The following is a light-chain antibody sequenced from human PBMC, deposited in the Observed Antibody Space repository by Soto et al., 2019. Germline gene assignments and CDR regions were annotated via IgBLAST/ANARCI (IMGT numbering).Light chain of an antibody. CDR2: KAS. V-gene: IGKV1-5*03. Sequence: DIPMTQSPSTLSASVGDRVTITCRASQSISPWLAWYQQKPGKAPKILIYKASSLESGVPSRFSGSGSGTEFTLTISSLQPDDFATYYCQQYKTYSRTFGQGTKLEIK. CDR3: QQYKTYSRT. J-gene: IGKJ2*01. CDR1: QSISPW.